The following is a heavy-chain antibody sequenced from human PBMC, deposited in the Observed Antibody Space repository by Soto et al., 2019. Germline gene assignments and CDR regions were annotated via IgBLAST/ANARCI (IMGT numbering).Heavy chain of an antibody. Sequence: GGSLRLSCAASGFTFDDYAMHWVRQAPGKGLEWVSGISWNSGSIGYADSVKGRFTISRDNAKNSLYLQMNSLRAEDTALYYCAKDGKTYYDILTGSHYGMDVWGQGTTVTVSS. CDR2: ISWNSGSI. CDR3: AKDGKTYYDILTGSHYGMDV. D-gene: IGHD3-9*01. V-gene: IGHV3-9*01. CDR1: GFTFDDYA. J-gene: IGHJ6*02.